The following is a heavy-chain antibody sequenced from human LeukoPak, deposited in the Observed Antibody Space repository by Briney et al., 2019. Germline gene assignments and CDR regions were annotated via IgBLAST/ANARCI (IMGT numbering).Heavy chain of an antibody. CDR3: ARDSRSGSYYESLDY. J-gene: IGHJ4*02. D-gene: IGHD1-26*01. Sequence: GASVKVSCKASGGTFSSYAISWVRQAPGQGLEWMGGIIPIFGTANYAQKFQGRVTITADESTSTAYMELSSLRSEDTAVYYCARDSRSGSYYESLDYWGQGTLVTVSS. CDR1: GGTFSSYA. CDR2: IIPIFGTA. V-gene: IGHV1-69*13.